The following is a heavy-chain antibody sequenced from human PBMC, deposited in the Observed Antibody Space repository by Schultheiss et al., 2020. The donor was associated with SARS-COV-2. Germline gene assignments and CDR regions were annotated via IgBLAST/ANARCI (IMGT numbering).Heavy chain of an antibody. J-gene: IGHJ4*02. CDR1: GFTFSTYE. CDR2: ISSSGGTI. D-gene: IGHD5-24*01. CDR3: ARDGDGYNGYFDY. V-gene: IGHV3-48*03. Sequence: GGSLRLSCVVSGFTFSTYEMNWVRQAPGKGLEWVSYISSSGGTIYYTDSVKGRFTISRDNSKNTLYLQMNSLRAEDTAVYYCARDGDGYNGYFDYWGQGTLVTVSS.